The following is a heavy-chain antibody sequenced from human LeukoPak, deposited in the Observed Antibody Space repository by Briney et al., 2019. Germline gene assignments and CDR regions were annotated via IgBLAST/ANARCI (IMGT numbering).Heavy chain of an antibody. V-gene: IGHV3-30*18. CDR2: ISYDGSNK. Sequence: PGGSLRLSCAASGFTFSTFGMHWVRQAPGKGLEWVAVISYDGSNKYYADSVKGRFTISRDNSKNTLYLQMNSLRAEDTAVYYCAKDRGAVADYFDYRGQGTLVTVSS. D-gene: IGHD6-19*01. J-gene: IGHJ4*02. CDR3: AKDRGAVADYFDY. CDR1: GFTFSTFG.